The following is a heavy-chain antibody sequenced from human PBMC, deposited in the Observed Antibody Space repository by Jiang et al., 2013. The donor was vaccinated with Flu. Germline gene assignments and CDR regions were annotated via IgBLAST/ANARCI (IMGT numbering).Heavy chain of an antibody. CDR3: ARGVTVTTYGSFDY. CDR2: TYYRSKWYN. V-gene: IGHV6-1*01. Sequence: SLTCAISGDSVSSNSAAWNWVRQSPSRGLEWLGRTYYRSKWYNDYAVSVKSRITINPDTSKNQFSLQLTSVTPEDTAVYYCARGVTVTTYGSFDYWGQGTLVTVSS. J-gene: IGHJ4*02. CDR1: GDSVSSNSAA. D-gene: IGHD4-17*01.